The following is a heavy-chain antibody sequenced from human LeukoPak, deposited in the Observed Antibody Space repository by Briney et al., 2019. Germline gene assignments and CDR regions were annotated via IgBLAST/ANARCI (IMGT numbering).Heavy chain of an antibody. CDR1: NGSISSYY. CDR3: ARLTTRRFDY. Sequence: SETLSLTCTVSNGSISSYYWSWVRQPPGKGLEWIGYIYYIGTTDYNPSLKSRVTISVDTSKNQFSLRLTSVTAADTAVYYCARLTTRRFDYWGQGTLVTVSS. CDR2: IYYIGTT. D-gene: IGHD4-17*01. V-gene: IGHV4-59*13. J-gene: IGHJ4*02.